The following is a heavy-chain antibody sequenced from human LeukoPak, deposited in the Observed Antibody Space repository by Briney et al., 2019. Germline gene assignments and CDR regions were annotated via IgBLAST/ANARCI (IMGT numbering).Heavy chain of an antibody. CDR3: AREFYDREKKEFDY. V-gene: IGHV1-2*02. Sequence: ASVKVSCKASGYTFSGYYMHWVRQAPGQGLEWMGWINPNNGGTNYVQKFQGRVTMTRDTSISTAYMELSRLTSDDTAVYYCAREFYDREKKEFDYWGQGTLVTLSS. D-gene: IGHD3-22*01. CDR1: GYTFSGYY. J-gene: IGHJ4*02. CDR2: INPNNGGT.